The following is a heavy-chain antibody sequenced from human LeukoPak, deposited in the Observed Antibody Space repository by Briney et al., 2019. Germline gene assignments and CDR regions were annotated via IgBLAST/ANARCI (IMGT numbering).Heavy chain of an antibody. CDR1: GYSFTSYW. D-gene: IGHD3-10*01. CDR2: IYPGDSDT. Sequence: GESLQISCEGSGYSFTSYWIGWVRQMPGKGLEWMGIIYPGDSDTRYSPSFQGQVTISADKSISTAYLQWSSLKASDTAMYYCARPSMVRGVIYYFDYWGRGTLVTVSS. CDR3: ARPSMVRGVIYYFDY. V-gene: IGHV5-51*01. J-gene: IGHJ4*02.